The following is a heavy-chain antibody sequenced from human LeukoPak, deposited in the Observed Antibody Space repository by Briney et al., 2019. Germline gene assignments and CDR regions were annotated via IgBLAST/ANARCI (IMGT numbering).Heavy chain of an antibody. V-gene: IGHV4-34*01. D-gene: IGHD3-10*01. CDR2: INHSGST. J-gene: IGHJ5*02. CDR3: AREADYYGRGWFDP. CDR1: GGSFTGYY. Sequence: SETLSLTCAVSGGSFTGYYWNWIRQPPGKGLEWIGEINHSGSTNYNPSLKSRVTISIDTSKNQFSLKLSSVTAADTAVYYCAREADYYGRGWFDPWGQGTLATVSS.